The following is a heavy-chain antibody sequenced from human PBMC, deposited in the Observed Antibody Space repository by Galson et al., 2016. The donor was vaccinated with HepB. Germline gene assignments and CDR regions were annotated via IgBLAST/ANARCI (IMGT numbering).Heavy chain of an antibody. V-gene: IGHV1-69*13. D-gene: IGHD2-15*01. J-gene: IGHJ3*02. CDR1: GGSFSSYA. CDR2: IIPMFGSP. Sequence: SVKVSCKASGGSFSSYAINWVRQAPGQGLEWMGGIIPMFGSPNYAQNFQGRVTITADESTSTAYMELSSLRSEDTAVYYCAREYSSYAFDIWGQGTMVTVSS. CDR3: AREYSSYAFDI.